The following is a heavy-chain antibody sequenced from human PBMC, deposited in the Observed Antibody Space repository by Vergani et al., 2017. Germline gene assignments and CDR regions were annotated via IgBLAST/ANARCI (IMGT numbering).Heavy chain of an antibody. Sequence: QVHLQESGPGLVKPSETLSLTCSVSGDPINTADYWGWIRKPPGKGLEWIGSVYHSGSTSYNPSLQSRVTISVDTSKNQFSLNLNSMTAADTAIYYCAKNSSGGFFDNWGQGALVTVSS. CDR1: GDPINTADY. V-gene: IGHV4-38-2*02. CDR3: AKNSSGGFFDN. D-gene: IGHD6-25*01. J-gene: IGHJ4*02. CDR2: VYHSGST.